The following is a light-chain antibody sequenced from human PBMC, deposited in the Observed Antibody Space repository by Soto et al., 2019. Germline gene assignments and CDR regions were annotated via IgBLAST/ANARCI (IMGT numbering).Light chain of an antibody. V-gene: IGLV1-44*01. CDR3: ATWDDSLNAAV. J-gene: IGLJ7*01. CDR1: SSNIGGNT. Sequence: QSVLTQPPSASGAPGQTISISCSGSSSNIGGNTVNWYQQVPGTAPKLLIYTKNQRPSGVPDRFSGSKSGTSASLAINGLQYEDEVDYYCATWDDSLNAAVFGGGTQLTVL. CDR2: TKN.